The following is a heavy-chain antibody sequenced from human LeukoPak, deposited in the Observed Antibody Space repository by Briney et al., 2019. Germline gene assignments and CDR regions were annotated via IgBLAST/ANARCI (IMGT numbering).Heavy chain of an antibody. J-gene: IGHJ4*02. CDR3: AKDLAVAGPGDY. CDR2: ISYDGSNK. Sequence: GGSLRLSCAASGFTFSSYAMHWVRQAPGKGLEWVAVISYDGSNKYYADSVKGRFTISRDNSKNTLYLQMNSLRAEDTAVYYCAKDLAVAGPGDYWGQGTLVTVSS. D-gene: IGHD6-19*01. CDR1: GFTFSSYA. V-gene: IGHV3-30-3*01.